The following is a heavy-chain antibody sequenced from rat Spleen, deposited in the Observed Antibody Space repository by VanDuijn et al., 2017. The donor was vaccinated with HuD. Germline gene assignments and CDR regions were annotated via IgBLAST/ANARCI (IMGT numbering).Heavy chain of an antibody. D-gene: IGHD1-4*01. V-gene: IGHV5-58*01. Sequence: EVQLVESGGGLVQPGRSMKLSCAASGFTFSSYWMYWIRQAPGKGLEWVSSINTDGGSTYYPDSVKGRFTISRDNAENTVYLQMKSLRSEDTATYYCAKKGGITPFDYWGQGVMVTVSS. CDR2: INTDGGST. CDR1: GFTFSSYW. CDR3: AKKGGITPFDY. J-gene: IGHJ2*01.